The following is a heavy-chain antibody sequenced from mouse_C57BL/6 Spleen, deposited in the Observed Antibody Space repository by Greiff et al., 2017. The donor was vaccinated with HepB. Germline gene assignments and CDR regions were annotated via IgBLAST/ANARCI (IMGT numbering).Heavy chain of an antibody. CDR1: GYTFTDYN. V-gene: IGHV1-18*01. CDR2: INPNNGGT. J-gene: IGHJ4*01. CDR3: ARRRTTVYAMDY. Sequence: EVKLQESGPELVKPGASVKIPCKASGYTFTDYNMDWVKQSHGKSLEWIGDINPNNGGTIYNQKFKGKATLTVDKSSSTAYMELRSLTSEDTAVYYCARRRTTVYAMDYWGQGTSVTVSS. D-gene: IGHD1-1*01.